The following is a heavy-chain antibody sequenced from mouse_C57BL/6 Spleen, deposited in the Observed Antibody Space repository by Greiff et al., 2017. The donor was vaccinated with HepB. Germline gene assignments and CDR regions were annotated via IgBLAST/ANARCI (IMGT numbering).Heavy chain of an antibody. J-gene: IGHJ1*03. Sequence: EVHLVESGPGLVKPSQSLSLTCSVTGYSITSGYYWNWIRQFPGNKLEWMGYISYDGSNNYNPSLKNRISITRDTSKNQFFLKLNSVTTEDTATYYCARTSITTVVAPYWYFDVWGTGTTVTVSS. CDR3: ARTSITTVVAPYWYFDV. V-gene: IGHV3-6*01. CDR1: GYSITSGYY. D-gene: IGHD1-1*01. CDR2: ISYDGSN.